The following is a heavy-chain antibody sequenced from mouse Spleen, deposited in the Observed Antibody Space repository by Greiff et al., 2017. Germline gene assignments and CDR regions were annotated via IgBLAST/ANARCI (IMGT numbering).Heavy chain of an antibody. Sequence: EVKLMESGGGLVKPGGSLKLSCAASGFTFSSYAMSWVRQTPEKRLEWVATISSGGSYTYYPDSVKGRFTISRDNAKNTLYLQMSSLRSEDTAMYYCARQDYYGSSPYAMDYWGQGTSVTVSS. CDR2: ISSGGSYT. CDR3: ARQDYYGSSPYAMDY. J-gene: IGHJ4*01. V-gene: IGHV5-9-3*01. CDR1: GFTFSSYA. D-gene: IGHD1-1*01.